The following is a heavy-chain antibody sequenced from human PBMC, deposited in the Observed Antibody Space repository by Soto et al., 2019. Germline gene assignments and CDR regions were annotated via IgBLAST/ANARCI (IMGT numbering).Heavy chain of an antibody. D-gene: IGHD1-26*01. CDR1: GYTFTSYG. Sequence: ASVKVSCKASGYTFTSYGISWVRQAPGQGLEWMGWISAYNGNTNYAQKLQGRVTMTTDTSTSTAYMELRSLRYDDTAVYYCARDRLYSWIHGWYDPWGQGTLVTVSS. CDR2: ISAYNGNT. J-gene: IGHJ5*02. V-gene: IGHV1-18*01. CDR3: ARDRLYSWIHGWYDP.